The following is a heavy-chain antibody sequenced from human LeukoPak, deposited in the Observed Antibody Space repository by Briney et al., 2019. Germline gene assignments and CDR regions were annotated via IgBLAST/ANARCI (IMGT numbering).Heavy chain of an antibody. V-gene: IGHV3-30*18. CDR3: AKSIISGWWYNWFDP. D-gene: IGHD6-13*01. J-gene: IGHJ5*02. Sequence: QPGRSLRLSCAASGFTFSSYGMHWVRPAPGKGLEWVAVISYDGSNKYYADSVKGRFTISRDNSKNTLYLQMNSLRAEDTAVYYCAKSIISGWWYNWFDPWGQGTLVTVSS. CDR1: GFTFSSYG. CDR2: ISYDGSNK.